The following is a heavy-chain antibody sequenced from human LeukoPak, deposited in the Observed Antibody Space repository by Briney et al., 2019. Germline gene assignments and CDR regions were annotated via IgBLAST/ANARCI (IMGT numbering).Heavy chain of an antibody. Sequence: GGSLRLSCAASAFTFSSYAMHWVRQAPGKGLEWVAVISYDGSNKYYADSVKGRFTISRDNSKNTLYLQMNSLRAEDTAVYYCARGLTDLDYWGQGTLVTVSS. J-gene: IGHJ4*02. CDR2: ISYDGSNK. CDR3: ARGLTDLDY. D-gene: IGHD3-16*01. V-gene: IGHV3-30-3*01. CDR1: AFTFSSYA.